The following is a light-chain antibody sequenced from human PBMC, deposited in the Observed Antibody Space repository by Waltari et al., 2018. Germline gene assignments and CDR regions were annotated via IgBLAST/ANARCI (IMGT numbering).Light chain of an antibody. CDR2: DVS. J-gene: IGLJ2*01. V-gene: IGLV2-11*01. CDR3: CSYAGSYTFVV. CDR1: SSDVGGYNY. Sequence: QSALTQPRSVSGSPGQSVTISCTGTSSDVGGYNYVSWYQQHPGKAPKLMIYDVSKRPSGCPELCSGSKAGNTASLTISGLQAEDEADYYCCSYAGSYTFVVFGGGTKLTVL.